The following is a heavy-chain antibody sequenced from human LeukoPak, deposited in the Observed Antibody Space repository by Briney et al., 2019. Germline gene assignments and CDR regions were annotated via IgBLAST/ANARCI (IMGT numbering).Heavy chain of an antibody. D-gene: IGHD5-24*01. CDR1: GYTFSSYH. J-gene: IGHJ4*02. CDR2: ISYDGSKK. CDR3: ARDAYKGLYYFDY. V-gene: IGHV3-30*03. Sequence: PGGSLRLSCAGSGYTFSSYHMHWLRQAPAKGLEWVALISYDGSKKYYADSLQGRVTVSRDNSKNTLYLQLQTLRPEDTAVYYCARDAYKGLYYFDYWGQGTLVTVSS.